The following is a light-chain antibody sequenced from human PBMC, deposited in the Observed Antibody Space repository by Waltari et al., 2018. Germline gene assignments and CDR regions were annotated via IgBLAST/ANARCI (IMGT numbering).Light chain of an antibody. Sequence: QSALTQPASVSGPPGQSITISCTGTSSDVVGYNYVSWYQQHPGKAPKLMIYEVSNRPSGVSNRFSGSKSGNTASLTISGLQAEDEADYYCSSYTSSSTRVFGGGTKLTVL. CDR2: EVS. CDR3: SSYTSSSTRV. J-gene: IGLJ2*01. V-gene: IGLV2-14*01. CDR1: SSDVVGYNY.